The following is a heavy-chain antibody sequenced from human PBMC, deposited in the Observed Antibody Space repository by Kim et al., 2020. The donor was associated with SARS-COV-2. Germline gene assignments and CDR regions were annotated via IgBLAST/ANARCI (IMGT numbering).Heavy chain of an antibody. J-gene: IGHJ4*02. Sequence: ASVKVSCKASGYTFTSYAMNWVRQAPGQGLEWMGWINTNTGNPTYAQGFTGRFVFSLDTSVSTAYLQISSLKAEDTAVYYCARDSGRYRAERGQWVYYFDYWGQGTLVTVSS. CDR2: INTNTGNP. CDR1: GYTFTSYA. CDR3: ARDSGRYRAERGQWVYYFDY. D-gene: IGHD3-10*01. V-gene: IGHV7-4-1*02.